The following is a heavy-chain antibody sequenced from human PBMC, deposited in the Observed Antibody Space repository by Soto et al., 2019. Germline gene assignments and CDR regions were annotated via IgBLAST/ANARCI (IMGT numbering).Heavy chain of an antibody. J-gene: IGHJ6*02. CDR1: GYSFTSYW. CDR2: IYPGDSDT. V-gene: IGHV5-51*01. D-gene: IGHD3-10*01. Sequence: PGESLKISCKGSGYSFTSYWIGWVRQMPGKGLEWMGIIYPGDSDTRYSPSFQGQVTISADKSISTAYLQWSSLKASDTAMYYCARHTESMVPNYYYYGMDVWGQGTTVTVSS. CDR3: ARHTESMVPNYYYYGMDV.